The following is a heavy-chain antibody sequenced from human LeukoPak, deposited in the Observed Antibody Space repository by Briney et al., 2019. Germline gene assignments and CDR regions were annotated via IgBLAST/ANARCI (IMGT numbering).Heavy chain of an antibody. CDR1: GYTFTGYY. J-gene: IGHJ5*02. CDR2: INPNSGGT. Sequence: ASVKVSCKASGYTFTGYYMHWVRQAPGQGLEWMGWINPNSGGTNYAQKFQGWVTMTRDTSISTAYMELSRLRSDDTAVYYCARGPVLRYFDWFNWFDPWGQGTLVTVSS. D-gene: IGHD3-9*01. CDR3: ARGPVLRYFDWFNWFDP. V-gene: IGHV1-2*04.